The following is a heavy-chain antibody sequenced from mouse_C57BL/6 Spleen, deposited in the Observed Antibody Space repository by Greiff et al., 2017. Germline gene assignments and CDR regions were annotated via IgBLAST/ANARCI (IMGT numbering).Heavy chain of an antibody. D-gene: IGHD2-5*01. Sequence: VQLQQPGAELVKPGASVKLSCKASGYTFTSYWMHWVKQRPGQGLEWIGMIHPNSGSTNYNENFKSKATLTVDKSSSTAYMQLSSLTSEDSAVYYCARDYSNYFDYWGQGTTLTVSS. J-gene: IGHJ2*01. CDR3: ARDYSNYFDY. V-gene: IGHV1-64*01. CDR1: GYTFTSYW. CDR2: IHPNSGST.